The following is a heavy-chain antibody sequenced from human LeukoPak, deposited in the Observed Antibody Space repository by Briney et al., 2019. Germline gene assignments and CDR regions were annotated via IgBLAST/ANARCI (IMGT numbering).Heavy chain of an antibody. V-gene: IGHV3-7*03. CDR1: GFTFSSYW. CDR2: INHNGNVN. J-gene: IGHJ3*01. Sequence: GGSLRLSCAASGFTFSSYWMNWARQAPGKGLEWVASINHNGNVNYYVDSVKGRFTISRDNAKNSLYLQMSNLRAEDTAVYYCARSSYSSSSSVWGQGTMVTVSS. D-gene: IGHD6-6*01. CDR3: ARSSYSSSSSV.